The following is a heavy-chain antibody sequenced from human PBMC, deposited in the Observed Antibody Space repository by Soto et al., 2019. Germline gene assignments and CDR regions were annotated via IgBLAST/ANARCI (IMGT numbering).Heavy chain of an antibody. J-gene: IGHJ4*02. CDR2: IKSKIDGGTT. CDR1: GFTFSNAW. V-gene: IGHV3-15*07. D-gene: IGHD3-3*01. CDR3: TTVTIFGVVFLDY. Sequence: GGSLRLSCAASGFTFSNAWMNWVRQAPGKGLEWVGRIKSKIDGGTTDYAAPVKGRFTISRDDSKNTLYLQMNSLKTEDTAVYYCTTVTIFGVVFLDYWGQGTLVTAPQ.